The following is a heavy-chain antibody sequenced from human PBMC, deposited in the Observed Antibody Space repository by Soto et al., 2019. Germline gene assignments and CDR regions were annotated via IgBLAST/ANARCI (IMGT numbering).Heavy chain of an antibody. CDR2: VSPPFRTS. Sequence: QVPLVQSGAAVKKPGSSVKVSCKTSGVSFNNNGIGWVRQAPGHGLEWMGGVSPPFRTSNYARKFQGRISITADASTGTVNMELSSLTSEDTAQYYCARVLYYGSGSYSPYGMDVWGQGTTVTVSS. CDR3: ARVLYYGSGSYSPYGMDV. D-gene: IGHD3-10*01. CDR1: GVSFNNNG. J-gene: IGHJ6*02. V-gene: IGHV1-69*01.